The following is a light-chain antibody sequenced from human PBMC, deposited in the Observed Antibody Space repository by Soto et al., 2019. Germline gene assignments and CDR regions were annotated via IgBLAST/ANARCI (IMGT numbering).Light chain of an antibody. CDR1: TSNIGTVYD. CDR3: QSYDSSLSGVV. CDR2: GNS. V-gene: IGLV1-40*01. J-gene: IGLJ2*01. Sequence: QSVLTQPPSVSGAPGQRVTISCTGSTSNIGTVYDVHWYQQLPGTAPKLLIYGNSNRPSGVPDRFSGSKSGTSASLAITGLQAEEEAEYYCQSYDSSLSGVVFGGGTKLTVL.